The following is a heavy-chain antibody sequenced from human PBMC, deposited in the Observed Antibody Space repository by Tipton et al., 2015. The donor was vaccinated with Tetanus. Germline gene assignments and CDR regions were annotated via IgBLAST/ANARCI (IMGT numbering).Heavy chain of an antibody. CDR1: GGSISSDY. CDR3: ARDGQPGYYCGMDV. CDR2: IYTSGGT. J-gene: IGHJ6*02. D-gene: IGHD1-14*01. V-gene: IGHV4-4*07. Sequence: TLSLTCAVSGGSISSDYWSWIRQPAGKGLEWIGRIYTSGGTNYNPSLKSRVTMSVDTSKNQFSLKLSSVTAADTAIYYCARDGQPGYYCGMDVWGQGTTVTVS.